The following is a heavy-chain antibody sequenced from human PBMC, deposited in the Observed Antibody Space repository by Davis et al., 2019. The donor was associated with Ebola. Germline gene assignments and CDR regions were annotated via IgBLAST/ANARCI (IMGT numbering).Heavy chain of an antibody. V-gene: IGHV3-48*01. CDR1: GFTFSSYS. J-gene: IGHJ6*02. CDR2: ISSSSSTI. CDR3: ARASPRPRLNYYYGMDV. Sequence: GESLKISCAASGFTFSSYSMNWVRQAPGKGLEWVSYISSSSSTIYYADSVKGRFTISRDNAKNSLYLQMNSLRAEDTAVYYCARASPRPRLNYYYGMDVWGQGTTVTVSS. D-gene: IGHD6-19*01.